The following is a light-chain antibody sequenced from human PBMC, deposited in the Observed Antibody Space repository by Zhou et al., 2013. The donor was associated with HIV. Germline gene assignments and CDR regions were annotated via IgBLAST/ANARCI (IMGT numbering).Light chain of an antibody. CDR2: DAS. V-gene: IGKV1-5*01. J-gene: IGKJ4*01. Sequence: DIRMTQSPSTLSASVGDRVTISCRASQTIGNWLAWYQQKPGKAPKLLIHDASDLEAGVPPRFSGDVFRTQFTLTISGLQPEDFATYFCQHYHNLPLTFGGGTRVEF. CDR1: QTIGNW. CDR3: QHYHNLPLT.